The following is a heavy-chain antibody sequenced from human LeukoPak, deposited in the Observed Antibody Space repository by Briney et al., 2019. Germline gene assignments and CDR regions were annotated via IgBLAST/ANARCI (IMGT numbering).Heavy chain of an antibody. V-gene: IGHV3-23*01. CDR1: GFTFSSYA. CDR3: AKDAAYDFWSGYFGGTREYYFDY. CDR2: ISGSGGST. Sequence: GGSLRLSCAASGFTFSSYAMSWVRQAPGKGLEWVSAISGSGGSTYYADSVKGRFTISRDNSKNTLYLQMNSLRAEDTAVYYCAKDAAYDFWSGYFGGTREYYFDYWGQGTLVTVSS. J-gene: IGHJ4*02. D-gene: IGHD3-3*01.